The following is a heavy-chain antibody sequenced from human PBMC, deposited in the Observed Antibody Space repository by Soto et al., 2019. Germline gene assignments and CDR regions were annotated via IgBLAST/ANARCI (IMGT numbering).Heavy chain of an antibody. V-gene: IGHV1-46*01. CDR1: GYTFTSYY. CDR3: ARGILIAAAGTSYAFDI. D-gene: IGHD6-13*01. Sequence: QVQLVQSGAEVKKPGASVKVSCKASGYTFTSYYMHWVRQAPGPGLEWMGIINPSGGSTSYAQKFQGRVTMTRDTSTSTVYMELSSLRSEDTAVYYCARGILIAAAGTSYAFDIWGQGTMVTVSS. J-gene: IGHJ3*02. CDR2: INPSGGST.